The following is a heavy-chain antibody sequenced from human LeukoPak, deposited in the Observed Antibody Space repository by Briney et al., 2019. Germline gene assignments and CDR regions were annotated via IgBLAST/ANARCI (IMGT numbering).Heavy chain of an antibody. D-gene: IGHD2-15*01. CDR2: ISAYNGNT. J-gene: IGHJ6*02. Sequence: ASVKVSCTASGYTFTSYGISWVRQAPGQGLEWMGWISAYNGNTNYAQKLQGRVTMTTDTSTSTAYMELRSLRSDDTAVYYCARDGYCSGGSCYSAYYYYGMDVWGQGTTVTVSS. V-gene: IGHV1-18*01. CDR1: GYTFTSYG. CDR3: ARDGYCSGGSCYSAYYYYGMDV.